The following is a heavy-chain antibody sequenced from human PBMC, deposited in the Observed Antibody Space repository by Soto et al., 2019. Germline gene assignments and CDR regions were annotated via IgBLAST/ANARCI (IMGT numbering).Heavy chain of an antibody. J-gene: IGHJ5*02. CDR3: ASLLRASDLP. CDR2: ITSSGSTI. V-gene: IGHV3-48*03. CDR1: GFTFSSYE. Sequence: LRLSCAASGFTFSSYEMNWVRQAPGKGLEWVSYITSSGSTIYYADSVKGRFTISRDNAKNSLYLQMNSLRAEDTAVYYCASLLRASDLPWGQGTLVTVSS.